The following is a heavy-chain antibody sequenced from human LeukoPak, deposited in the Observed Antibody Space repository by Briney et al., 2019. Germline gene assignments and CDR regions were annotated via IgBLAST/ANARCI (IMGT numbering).Heavy chain of an antibody. Sequence: SETLSLTCTVSGYSISSGYYWGWIRPPPGKGLEWIGSIYHSGSTYYNPSLKSRVTISVDTSKNQFSLKLSSVTAADTAVYYCAREAYCGGDCYSGFDYWGQGTLVTVSS. D-gene: IGHD2-21*02. V-gene: IGHV4-38-2*02. CDR3: AREAYCGGDCYSGFDY. CDR2: IYHSGST. CDR1: GYSISSGYY. J-gene: IGHJ4*02.